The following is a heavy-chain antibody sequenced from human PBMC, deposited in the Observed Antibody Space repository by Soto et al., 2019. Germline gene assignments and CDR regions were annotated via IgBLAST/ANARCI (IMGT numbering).Heavy chain of an antibody. J-gene: IGHJ4*02. V-gene: IGHV4-59*08. CDR2: IYYSGST. CDR3: AIRDHYDILTGQFDY. Sequence: PSEALSLTCTVSGGSISSYYWSWIRQPPGKGLEWIGYIYYSGSTNYNPSLKSRVTISVDTSKNQFSLKLSSVTAADTAVYYCAIRDHYDILTGQFDYWGQGSLVTGSS. CDR1: GGSISSYY. D-gene: IGHD3-9*01.